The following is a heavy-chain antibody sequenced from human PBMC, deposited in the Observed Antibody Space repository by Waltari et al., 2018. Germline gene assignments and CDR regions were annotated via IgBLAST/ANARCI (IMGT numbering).Heavy chain of an antibody. Sequence: QVQLVESGGGVVKPGRSLRLSCAASEFTFSSYAMHWVRQAPGKGLEWVAVISYNARNMYYVDSVKGRFTISRDNSKKTLFLQMNSLRAEDTAIYYCARDYCDRTNCHGMDVWGQGTAVTVSS. CDR1: EFTFSSYA. CDR3: ARDYCDRTNCHGMDV. V-gene: IGHV3-30*04. CDR2: ISYNARNM. D-gene: IGHD3-22*01. J-gene: IGHJ6*02.